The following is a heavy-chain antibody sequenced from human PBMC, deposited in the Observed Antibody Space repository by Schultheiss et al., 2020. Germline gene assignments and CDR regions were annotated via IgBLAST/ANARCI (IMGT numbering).Heavy chain of an antibody. Sequence: SATLSLTCTVSGGSISSGGYYWSWIRQHPGKGLEWIGEINHSGSTNYNPSLKSRVTISVDTSKNQFSLKLSSVTAADTAVYYCARGGSSSWPFDYWGQGTLVTGSS. CDR2: INHSGST. CDR3: ARGGSSSWPFDY. CDR1: GGSISSGGYY. J-gene: IGHJ4*02. V-gene: IGHV4-61*08. D-gene: IGHD6-13*01.